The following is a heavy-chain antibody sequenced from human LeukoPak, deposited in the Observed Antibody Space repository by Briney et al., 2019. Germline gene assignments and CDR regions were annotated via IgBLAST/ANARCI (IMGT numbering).Heavy chain of an antibody. CDR3: TREALGFCSGGSCVHWFDP. V-gene: IGHV4-59*01. Sequence: PSETLSLTCTVSGGSINTYFWSWIRQPPGKGLEWIGYIYYSGSTNYNPSLKSRVTISVGTSKNQFSLKLSSVTAADTAVYYCTREALGFCSGGSCVHWFDPWGQGTLVTVSS. J-gene: IGHJ5*02. D-gene: IGHD2-15*01. CDR2: IYYSGST. CDR1: GGSINTYF.